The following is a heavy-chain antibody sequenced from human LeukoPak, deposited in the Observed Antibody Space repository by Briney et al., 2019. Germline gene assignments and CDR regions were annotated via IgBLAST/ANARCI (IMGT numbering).Heavy chain of an antibody. Sequence: SETLSLTCAVSGGSISSGGYTWSWIRQPPGKGLEWIGYIYHSGRTYYNPSLKSRVTISVDTSKNQFSLKLSSVTAADTAVYYCARASKRLGAGRLDYWGQGTLVTVSS. CDR1: GGSISSGGYT. V-gene: IGHV4-30-2*01. CDR2: IYHSGRT. J-gene: IGHJ4*02. D-gene: IGHD4/OR15-4a*01. CDR3: ARASKRLGAGRLDY.